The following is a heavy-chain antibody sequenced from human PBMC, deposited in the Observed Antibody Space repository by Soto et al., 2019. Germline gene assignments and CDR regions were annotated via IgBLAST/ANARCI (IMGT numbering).Heavy chain of an antibody. Sequence: GGSLRLSCAASGFTFSSYAMSWVRQAPGKGLEWVSAISGSGGSTYYADSVKGRFTISRDNSKNTLYLQMNSLRAEDTAVYYCAKGGRYYGSGSYFDYWGQGTLVTVSS. D-gene: IGHD3-10*01. CDR2: ISGSGGST. CDR3: AKGGRYYGSGSYFDY. V-gene: IGHV3-23*01. CDR1: GFTFSSYA. J-gene: IGHJ4*02.